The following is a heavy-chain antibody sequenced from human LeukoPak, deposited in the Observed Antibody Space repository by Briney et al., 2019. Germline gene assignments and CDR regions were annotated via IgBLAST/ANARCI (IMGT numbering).Heavy chain of an antibody. CDR2: INPSGGST. D-gene: IGHD6-13*01. Sequence: GASVKVSCKASGYTFTSYYMHWVRQAPGQGLEWMGIINPSGGSTSYAQKFQGRVTMTRDTSTSTAYMELRSLRSDDTAVYYCASSKWSAGGNYYYYMDVWGKGTTVTVSS. V-gene: IGHV1-46*01. CDR3: ASSKWSAGGNYYYYMDV. CDR1: GYTFTSYY. J-gene: IGHJ6*03.